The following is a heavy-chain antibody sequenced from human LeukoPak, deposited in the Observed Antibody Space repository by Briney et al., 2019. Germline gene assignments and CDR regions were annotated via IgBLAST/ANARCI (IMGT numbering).Heavy chain of an antibody. CDR1: GGSISSSNHY. J-gene: IGHJ5*02. CDR3: ARARPKKGGTFDP. CDR2: INHSGST. D-gene: IGHD2-15*01. Sequence: SETLSLTCTVSGGSISSSNHYWGWIRQPPGKGLEWIGEINHSGSTNYNPSLKSRVTISVDTSKNQFSLKLSSVTAADTAVYYCARARPKKGGTFDPWGQGTLVTVSS. V-gene: IGHV4-39*07.